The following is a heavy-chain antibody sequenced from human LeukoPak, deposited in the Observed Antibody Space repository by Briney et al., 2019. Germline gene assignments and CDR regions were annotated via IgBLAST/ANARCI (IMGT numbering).Heavy chain of an antibody. Sequence: SVKVSCKASGGTFSGYGLSWVRQAPGQGLEWMGGIIPIFVTTNYAQKFQGSVTITTDESTSTAYMELSSLRSEDTAVYYCARDVLAARHPTYFDYWGQGTLVTVSS. CDR2: IIPIFVTT. CDR3: ARDVLAARHPTYFDY. V-gene: IGHV1-69*05. J-gene: IGHJ4*02. CDR1: GGTFSGYG. D-gene: IGHD6-6*01.